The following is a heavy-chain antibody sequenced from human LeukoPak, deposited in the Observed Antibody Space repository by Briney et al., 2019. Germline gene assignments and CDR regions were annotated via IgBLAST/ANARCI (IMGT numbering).Heavy chain of an antibody. CDR2: ISSSGSTI. V-gene: IGHV3-48*03. CDR1: GFPFSSYE. CDR3: AGRGYSYGFHDY. Sequence: GGSLRLFCAASGFPFSSYEMNWARQAPGKGLEWVSYISSSGSTIYYADLVKGRFTISRDNAKNSLYLQINSLRAEDTAVYYCAGRGYSYGFHDYWGQGTLVTVSS. J-gene: IGHJ4*02. D-gene: IGHD5-18*01.